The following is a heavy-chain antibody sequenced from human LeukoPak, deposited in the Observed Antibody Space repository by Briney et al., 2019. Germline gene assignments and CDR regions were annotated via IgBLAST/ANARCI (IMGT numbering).Heavy chain of an antibody. J-gene: IGHJ4*02. CDR1: RFTFSFYG. D-gene: IGHD1-1*01. Sequence: GGSLRLSCAASRFTFSFYGMNWVRQAPGKGLEWVAFIPYDGSDEYYADSVKGRFTISRDNSKNTLYLQMNSLRPEDTAVYYCAIGTLRYDPAPYFDHWGQGTLVTVSS. CDR2: IPYDGSDE. V-gene: IGHV3-30*02. CDR3: AIGTLRYDPAPYFDH.